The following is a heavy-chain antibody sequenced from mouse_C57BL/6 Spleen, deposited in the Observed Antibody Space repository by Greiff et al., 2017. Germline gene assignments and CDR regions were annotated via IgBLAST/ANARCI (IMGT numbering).Heavy chain of an antibody. J-gene: IGHJ2*01. CDR2: RSYSGST. CDR3: ARGGLRSYFDY. Sequence: EVKLEESGPGMVKPSQSLSLTCTVTGYSITSGYDWHWIRHFPGNKLEWMGYRSYSGSTNYNPSLKSRISITHDKSKNHFFLKLKSVTTEDTATYYCARGGLRSYFDYWGQGTTLTVSS. V-gene: IGHV3-1*01. CDR1: GYSITSGYD. D-gene: IGHD1-1*01.